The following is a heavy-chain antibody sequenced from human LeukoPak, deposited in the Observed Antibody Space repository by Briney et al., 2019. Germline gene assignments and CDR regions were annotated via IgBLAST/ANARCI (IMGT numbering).Heavy chain of an antibody. D-gene: IGHD6-13*01. J-gene: IGHJ4*02. CDR1: GYTFTGYY. V-gene: IGHV1-2*02. CDR3: ASGEMDSSTLFDY. CDR2: INPNSGGT. Sequence: ASVKLSCKASGYTFTGYYMHWVRQAPGQGLEWMGWINPNSGGTNYAQKFQGRVTMTRDTSISTAYMELSRLRSDDTAVYYCASGEMDSSTLFDYWGQGTLVTVSS.